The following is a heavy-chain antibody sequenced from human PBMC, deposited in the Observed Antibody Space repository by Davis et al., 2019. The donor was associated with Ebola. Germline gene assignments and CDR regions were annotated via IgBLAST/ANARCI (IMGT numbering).Heavy chain of an antibody. CDR3: ARIPSKLSRGTMVRGASGY. Sequence: AASVKVSCKASGYTFTNYGISWVRQAPGQGLEWMGWISVDNGNTNYAQKLQGRVTMTTDTSTSTAYMELRSLRSDDTAVYYCARIPSKLSRGTMVRGASGYWGQGTLVTVSS. D-gene: IGHD3-10*01. V-gene: IGHV1-18*01. CDR2: ISVDNGNT. CDR1: GYTFTNYG. J-gene: IGHJ4*02.